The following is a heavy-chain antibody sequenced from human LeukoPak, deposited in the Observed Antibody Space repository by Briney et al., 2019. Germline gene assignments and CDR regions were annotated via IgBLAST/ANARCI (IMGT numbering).Heavy chain of an antibody. CDR1: GGTFSSYA. D-gene: IGHD5-18*01. J-gene: IGHJ5*02. Sequence: GASVKVSCKASGGTFSSYAISWVRQAPGQELEWMGRIIPILGIANYAQKFQGRVTITADKSTSTAYMELSSLRSEDTAVYYCAAGGDSYGTNNWFDPWGQGTLVTVSS. CDR3: AAGGDSYGTNNWFDP. CDR2: IIPILGIA. V-gene: IGHV1-69*04.